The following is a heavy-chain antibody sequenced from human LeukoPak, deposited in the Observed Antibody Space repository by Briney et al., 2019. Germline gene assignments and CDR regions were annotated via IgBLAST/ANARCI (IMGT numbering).Heavy chain of an antibody. CDR3: ARESVPLYNYDFWSGYSSNGNYFDY. CDR2: IWYDGSNK. J-gene: IGHJ4*02. Sequence: GGSLRLSCAASGFTFSSYGMHWVRQAPGKGLEWVAVIWYDGSNKYYADSVKGRFTISRDNSKNTLYLQMNSPRAEDTAVYYCARESVPLYNYDFWSGYSSNGNYFDYWGQGTLVTVSS. V-gene: IGHV3-33*01. D-gene: IGHD3-3*01. CDR1: GFTFSSYG.